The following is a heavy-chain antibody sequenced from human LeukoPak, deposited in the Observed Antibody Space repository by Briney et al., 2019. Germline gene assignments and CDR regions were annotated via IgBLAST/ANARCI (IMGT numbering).Heavy chain of an antibody. CDR2: IIPIFGTA. V-gene: IGHV1-69*06. D-gene: IGHD4-11*01. Sequence: SVKVSCKASGGTFSSYAISWVRQAPGQGLEWMGGIIPIFGTANYAQKFQGRVTITADKSTSTAYMELSSLRSEDTAVYYCASRKALAYSNYPLDYWGQGTLVTVSS. CDR1: GGTFSSYA. CDR3: ASRKALAYSNYPLDY. J-gene: IGHJ4*02.